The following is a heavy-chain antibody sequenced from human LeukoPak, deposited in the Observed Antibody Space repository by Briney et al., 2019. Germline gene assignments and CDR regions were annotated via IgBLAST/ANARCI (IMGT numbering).Heavy chain of an antibody. J-gene: IGHJ4*02. V-gene: IGHV3-23*01. CDR3: ANVLNYYDSSGYSDY. D-gene: IGHD3-22*01. CDR1: GFTFSSYA. CDR2: ISGSGGST. Sequence: EGSLRLSCAASGFTFSSYAMSWVRQAPGKGLEWASAISGSGGSTYYADSVKGRFTISKDNSKNTLYLQMNSLRAEDTAVYYCANVLNYYDSSGYSDYWGQGTLVTVSS.